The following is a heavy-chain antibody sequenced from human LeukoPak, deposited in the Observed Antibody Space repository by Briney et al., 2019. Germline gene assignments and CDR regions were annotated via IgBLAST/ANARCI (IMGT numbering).Heavy chain of an antibody. CDR1: GFTFSSYG. V-gene: IGHV3-23*01. J-gene: IGHJ4*02. CDR3: AKVYDSSGYSAYYLDY. D-gene: IGHD3-22*01. CDR2: ISGSGGST. Sequence: PGGSLRLSCAASGFTFSSYGMSWVRQAPGKGLEWVSAISGSGGSTYYADSVKGRFTISRDNSKNTLYLQMNSLRAEDTAVYYCAKVYDSSGYSAYYLDYWGQGTLVTVSS.